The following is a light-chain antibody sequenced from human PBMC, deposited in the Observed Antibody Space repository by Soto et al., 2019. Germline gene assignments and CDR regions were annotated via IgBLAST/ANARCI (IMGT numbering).Light chain of an antibody. V-gene: IGKV1-39*01. CDR1: QSISSY. CDR2: AAS. Sequence: DIKMTQSPSYLSASVGDRVTITCRASQSISSYLNWYQQKPGKAPKLLIYAASSLQSGVPSRFSGSGSGTDFTLTISSLQPEDFATYYCQQSYSTLLTSGGGTKVQIK. CDR3: QQSYSTLLT. J-gene: IGKJ4*01.